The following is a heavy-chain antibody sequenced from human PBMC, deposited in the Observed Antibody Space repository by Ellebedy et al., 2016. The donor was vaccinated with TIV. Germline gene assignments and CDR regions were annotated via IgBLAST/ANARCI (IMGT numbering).Heavy chain of an antibody. CDR1: GYTFTSYD. J-gene: IGHJ6*02. V-gene: IGHV1-8*01. D-gene: IGHD1-26*01. CDR2: MNPNSGNT. CDR3: ARAPGAFSGSYYYYYGMDV. Sequence: ASVKVPCKASGYTFTSYDINWVRQATGHGLEWMGWMNPNSGNTGYAQKFQGRGTMTRNTSISTAYMEVSSLRSEDTAVYYCARAPGAFSGSYYYYYGMDVWGQGTTVTVSS.